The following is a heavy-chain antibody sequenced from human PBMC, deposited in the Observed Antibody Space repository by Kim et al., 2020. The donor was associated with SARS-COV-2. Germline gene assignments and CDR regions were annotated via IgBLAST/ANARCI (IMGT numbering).Heavy chain of an antibody. Sequence: SETLSLTCTVSGGSINSPNYYWAWIRQPPGKRLEWIGRIFYTGSTFYNPSLMSRVSMSVDTSKNQFSLRLSSVTGADTAVYFCASVAAPGPYYSSHYMD. CDR1: GGSINSPNYY. J-gene: IGHJ6*03. V-gene: IGHV4-39*01. CDR3: ASVAAPGPYYSSHYMD. CDR2: IFYTGST. D-gene: IGHD6-25*01.